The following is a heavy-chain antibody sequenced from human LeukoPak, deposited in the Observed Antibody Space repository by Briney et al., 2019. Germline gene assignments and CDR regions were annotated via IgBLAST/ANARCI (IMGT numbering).Heavy chain of an antibody. V-gene: IGHV4-4*07. CDR1: GGSISSYY. CDR2: IYTSGST. D-gene: IGHD6-19*01. CDR3: ARVERREPYSSDGYAFDI. J-gene: IGHJ3*02. Sequence: SETLSLTCTVSGGSISSYYWSWIRQPAGKGLEWIGRIYTSGSTNYNPSLKSRVTMSVDTSKNQFSLKLSSVTAADTAVYYCARVERREPYSSDGYAFDIWGQGTMVTVSS.